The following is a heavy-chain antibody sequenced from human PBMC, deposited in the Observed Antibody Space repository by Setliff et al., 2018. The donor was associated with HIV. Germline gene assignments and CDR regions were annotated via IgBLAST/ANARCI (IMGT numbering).Heavy chain of an antibody. Sequence: RASVKVSCKASGGTLSRYAISWVRQAPGQGLEWMGGIIPILGITNYAQKFQSRVTITADKSTSTTYMDLSSLRSEDTAVYYCASHPGSSIEKPYFDTWGQGTLVTVSS. V-gene: IGHV1-69*10. CDR3: ASHPGSSIEKPYFDT. CDR2: IIPILGIT. CDR1: GGTLSRYA. J-gene: IGHJ5*02. D-gene: IGHD2-2*01.